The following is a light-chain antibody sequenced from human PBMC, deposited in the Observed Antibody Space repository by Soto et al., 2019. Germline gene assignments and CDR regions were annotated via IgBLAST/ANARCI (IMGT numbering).Light chain of an antibody. J-gene: IGLJ2*01. CDR1: SGSVSTSYY. CDR3: VVYLGSGLVV. V-gene: IGLV8-61*01. Sequence: QTVVTQEPSFSVSPGGTVTLTCGLSSGSVSTSYYPSWYQQTPGQAPRTLIYSTNTRSSGVPDRFSGSILGNKAALTITGAQADDESDYYCVVYLGSGLVVFGGGTKLTVL. CDR2: STN.